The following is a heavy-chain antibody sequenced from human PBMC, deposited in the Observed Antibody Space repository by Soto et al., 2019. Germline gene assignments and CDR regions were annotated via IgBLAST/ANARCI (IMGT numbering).Heavy chain of an antibody. D-gene: IGHD6-13*01. J-gene: IGHJ3*02. CDR2: TYYRSKWYN. CDR3: ARGTGSWRRLDAFDI. V-gene: IGHV6-1*01. Sequence: PSQTLSLTCAISVDSVSSNSAAWIWIRQSPSRGLEWLGRTYYRSKWYNDYAVSVKSRITINPDTSKNQFSLQLNSVTPEDTAVSYCARGTGSWRRLDAFDIWGQGTMVTVSS. CDR1: VDSVSSNSAA.